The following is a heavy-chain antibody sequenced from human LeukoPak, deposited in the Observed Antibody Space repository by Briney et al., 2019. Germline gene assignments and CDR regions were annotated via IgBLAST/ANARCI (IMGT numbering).Heavy chain of an antibody. CDR1: GYTFTSYG. CDR3: ARVPLHDDSGHYYPH. V-gene: IGHV1-3*01. Sequence: ASVKVSCKTSGYTFTSYGMHWVRQAPGQSLEWMGWINGGNGNTKYSEKFQGRVTIIRDTSASTAYMELSCLRSEDTAVYYCARVPLHDDSGHYYPHWGQGTLVTVSS. CDR2: INGGNGNT. D-gene: IGHD3-22*01. J-gene: IGHJ1*01.